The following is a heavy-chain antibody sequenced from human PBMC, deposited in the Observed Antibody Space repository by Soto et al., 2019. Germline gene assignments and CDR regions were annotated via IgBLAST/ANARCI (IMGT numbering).Heavy chain of an antibody. D-gene: IGHD2-2*01. Sequence: SETLSLTCAVSGGSISSSNWWSWVRQPPGKGLEWIGEIYHSGSTNYNPSLKSRVTISVDKSKNQFSLKLSSVTAADTAVYYCARQGLYCISTSCYARGDYYYYGMDVWGQGTTVT. V-gene: IGHV4-4*02. CDR1: GGSISSSNW. CDR2: IYHSGST. J-gene: IGHJ6*02. CDR3: ARQGLYCISTSCYARGDYYYYGMDV.